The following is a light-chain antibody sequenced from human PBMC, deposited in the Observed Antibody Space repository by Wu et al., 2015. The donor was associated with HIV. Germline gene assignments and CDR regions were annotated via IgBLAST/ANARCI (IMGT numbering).Light chain of an antibody. V-gene: IGKV3D-20*02. Sequence: EIVLTQSPGTLSLSPGERVTLSCRASQNIITNLAWYQQKPGQPPRLLIYGASSRAPGIPDRLSGSGSGTDFTLSISKLEPEDFAVYYCQHRTAWPFTFGPGTRLDFK. CDR3: QHRTAWPFT. CDR1: QNIITN. J-gene: IGKJ3*01. CDR2: GAS.